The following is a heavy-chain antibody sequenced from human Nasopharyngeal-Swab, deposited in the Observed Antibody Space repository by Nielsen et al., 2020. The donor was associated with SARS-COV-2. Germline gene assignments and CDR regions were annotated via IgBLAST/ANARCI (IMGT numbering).Heavy chain of an antibody. CDR2: IIPIFGTA. J-gene: IGHJ4*02. V-gene: IGHV1-69*13. D-gene: IGHD5-18*01. CDR3: ASEGAPIDSYGFRDKGLLGY. CDR1: GGTFSSYA. Sequence: SVKVSCKASGGTFSSYAISWVRQAPGQGLEWMGGIIPIFGTANYAQKFQGRVTITADESTSTACMELSSLRSEDTAVYYCASEGAPIDSYGFRDKGLLGYWGQGTLVTVSS.